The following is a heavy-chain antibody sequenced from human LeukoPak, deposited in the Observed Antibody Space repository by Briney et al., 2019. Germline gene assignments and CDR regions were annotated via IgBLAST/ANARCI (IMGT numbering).Heavy chain of an antibody. CDR2: IYYSGST. CDR3: ARGIQLWTPYYYYYMDV. V-gene: IGHV4-39*07. D-gene: IGHD5-18*01. J-gene: IGHJ6*03. CDR1: GGSISSSTYY. Sequence: PSETLSLTCTVSGGSISSSTYYWGWVRQPPGKGLEWIGSIYYSGSTYYNASFKSRVTMSVDTSKNQFSLKLSSVTAADTAVYYCARGIQLWTPYYYYYMDVWGKGTTVTVSS.